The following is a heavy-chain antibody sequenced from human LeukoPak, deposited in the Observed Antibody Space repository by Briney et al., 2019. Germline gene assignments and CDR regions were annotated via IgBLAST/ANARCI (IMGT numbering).Heavy chain of an antibody. Sequence: GGSLRLSCAAFGFPLSSYAMSWVRQAPGKGLEWVSATSSSDAGTYYADSVKGRFTISRDNSKNTLYLQMNSLRAEDTAVYYCAKSRLVGATSRVYYFDYWGQGTLVTVSS. D-gene: IGHD1-26*01. V-gene: IGHV3-23*01. CDR1: GFPLSSYA. J-gene: IGHJ4*02. CDR2: TSSSDAGT. CDR3: AKSRLVGATSRVYYFDY.